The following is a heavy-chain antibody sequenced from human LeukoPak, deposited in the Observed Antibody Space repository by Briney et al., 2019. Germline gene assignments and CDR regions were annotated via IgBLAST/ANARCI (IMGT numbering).Heavy chain of an antibody. CDR3: ARDGDLYYYGSGSYSDAFDI. CDR1: GGTFSSYA. D-gene: IGHD3-10*01. Sequence: GASVKVSCKASGGTFSSYAISWVRQAPGQGLEWMGGIIPIFGTANYAQKFQGRVTITADESTSTAYMELSSLRSEDTAVYYCARDGDLYYYGSGSYSDAFDIWGQGTMVTVSS. J-gene: IGHJ3*02. CDR2: IIPIFGTA. V-gene: IGHV1-69*13.